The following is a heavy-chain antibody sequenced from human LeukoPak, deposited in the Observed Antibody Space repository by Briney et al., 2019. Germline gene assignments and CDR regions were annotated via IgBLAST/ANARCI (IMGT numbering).Heavy chain of an antibody. V-gene: IGHV1-46*01. J-gene: IGHJ5*01. Sequence: GASVKVSCKASGYTFTSYYMHWVRQAPGQGLEWMGIINPSGGSTSYAQKFQGRVTMTRDTSTSTVYMELSSLRSEDTALYYCARIGHDLYQTFDSWGHGTLITVSS. D-gene: IGHD2-2*01. CDR3: ARIGHDLYQTFDS. CDR1: GYTFTSYY. CDR2: INPSGGST.